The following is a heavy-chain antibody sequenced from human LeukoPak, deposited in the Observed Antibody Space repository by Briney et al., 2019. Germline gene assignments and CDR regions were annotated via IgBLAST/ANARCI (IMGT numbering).Heavy chain of an antibody. D-gene: IGHD3-10*01. V-gene: IGHV4-39*07. J-gene: IGHJ4*02. CDR2: IYYSGST. CDR3: ARIKYYYGSGSYIIDY. CDR1: GGSISSSSYY. Sequence: SETLSLTCTVSGGSISSSSYYWGWIRQPPGKGLEWIVSIYYSGSTYYNPSLKSRVTISVDTSKNQFSLKLSSVTAADTAVYYCARIKYYYGSGSYIIDYWGQGTLVTVSS.